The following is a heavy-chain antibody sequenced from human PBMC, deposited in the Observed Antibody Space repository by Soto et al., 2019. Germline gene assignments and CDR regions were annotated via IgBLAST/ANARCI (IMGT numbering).Heavy chain of an antibody. V-gene: IGHV3-23*01. Sequence: EVQLLESGGGLVQPGGSLRLSCAASGLTFSSYAMSWVRQAPGKGLEWVSGISGSGISTYYADSVKGRFTISRDNSKNTLYLQMTSLRAEDTAVYYCAKNSESSAYSSFGYWGQGTLVTVSS. CDR3: AKNSESSAYSSFGY. CDR2: ISGSGIST. J-gene: IGHJ4*02. D-gene: IGHD3-22*01. CDR1: GLTFSSYA.